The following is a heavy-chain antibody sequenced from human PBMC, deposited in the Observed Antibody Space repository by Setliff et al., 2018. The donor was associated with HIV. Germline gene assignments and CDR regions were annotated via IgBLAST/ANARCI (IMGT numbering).Heavy chain of an antibody. Sequence: ASVKVSCKASGYKFTGHYVHWVRQAPGQGLQWMGRINPDNSLTTYAEYFKGRVTLTRDTSTNTAYMELRRLRSDDTAIYFCARNKIGWDTYSVVNYFDPWGQGTLVTVSS. CDR2: INPDNSLT. D-gene: IGHD2-21*01. V-gene: IGHV1-2*06. J-gene: IGHJ5*02. CDR3: ARNKIGWDTYSVVNYFDP. CDR1: GYKFTGHY.